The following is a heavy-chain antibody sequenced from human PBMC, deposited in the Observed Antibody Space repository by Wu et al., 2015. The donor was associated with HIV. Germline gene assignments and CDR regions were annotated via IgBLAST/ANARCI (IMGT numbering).Heavy chain of an antibody. V-gene: IGHV1-69*13. CDR1: RDTFKSYA. Sequence: QVQLVQSGAEVKKPGSSVKVSCKTSRDTFKSYAISWVRQAPGQGLESMGRIIPVFASTTYTQRFLGRVTITADESTTTVYMELKNLNSDDAAVYYCAREAAAVTWGYYFDHWGPGNAGRRLR. CDR2: IIPVFAST. CDR3: AREAAAVTWGYYFDH. D-gene: IGHD4-17*01. J-gene: IGHJ4*02.